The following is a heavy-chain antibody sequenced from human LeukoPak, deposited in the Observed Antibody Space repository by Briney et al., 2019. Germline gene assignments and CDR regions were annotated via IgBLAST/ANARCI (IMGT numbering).Heavy chain of an antibody. V-gene: IGHV4-38-2*02. CDR1: GYSISSGYY. D-gene: IGHD5-18*01. J-gene: IGHJ5*02. Sequence: SETLSLTCTVSGYSISSGYYWGWIRQPPGKGLEWIGSIYHSGSTYYNPSLKSRVTISVDTSKNQFSLKLSSVTAADTAVYYCARAWIQLSKFDPWGQGTLVTVSS. CDR3: ARAWIQLSKFDP. CDR2: IYHSGST.